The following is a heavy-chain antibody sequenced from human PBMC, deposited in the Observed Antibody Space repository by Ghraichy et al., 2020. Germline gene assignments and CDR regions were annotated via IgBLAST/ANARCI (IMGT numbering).Heavy chain of an antibody. Sequence: GGSLRLSCAASGFSFSSYTMTWVRQAPGKGLEWVSDISGSGGSPYYADSVKGRFTISRDNSKNTLYLQMNSLKAEDTAIYYCAKGSEVATIPTPVGSWGQGTLVTVSS. D-gene: IGHD5-12*01. V-gene: IGHV3-23*01. J-gene: IGHJ4*02. CDR1: GFSFSSYT. CDR3: AKGSEVATIPTPVGS. CDR2: ISGSGGSP.